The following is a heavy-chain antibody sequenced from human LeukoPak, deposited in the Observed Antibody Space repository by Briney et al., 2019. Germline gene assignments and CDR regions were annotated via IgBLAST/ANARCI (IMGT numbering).Heavy chain of an antibody. CDR1: GYTFTSYG. D-gene: IGHD2-2*01. Sequence: ASVKVSSKASGYTFTSYGISWVRQAPGQGPEWMGWISAYNANTNYAQKLQGRVTMTTDTSTSTAYMELRSLRSDDTAVYYCARAMGELGYCSSTSCYVAPPDYWGQGTLVTVSS. J-gene: IGHJ4*02. CDR2: ISAYNANT. V-gene: IGHV1-18*04. CDR3: ARAMGELGYCSSTSCYVAPPDY.